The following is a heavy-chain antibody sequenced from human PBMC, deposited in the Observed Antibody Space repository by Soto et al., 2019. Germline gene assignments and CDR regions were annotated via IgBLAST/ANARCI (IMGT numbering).Heavy chain of an antibody. CDR3: ARGGGSTKVDY. CDR2: TSNSGST. V-gene: IGHV4-31*03. D-gene: IGHD2-2*01. J-gene: IGHJ4*02. CDR1: GGSITSSGYY. Sequence: QVQLQESGPGLVKPSQTLSLTCTVSGGSITSSGYYWSWIRQHPGGGLEWLGFTSNSGSTSYNPSLKSRVTISVDTSSNPFSLNLKSVTAADTAVYYCARGGGSTKVDYWGQGTLVTVSP.